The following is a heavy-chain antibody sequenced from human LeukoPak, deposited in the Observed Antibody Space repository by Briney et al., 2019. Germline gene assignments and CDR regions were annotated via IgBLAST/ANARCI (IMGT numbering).Heavy chain of an antibody. J-gene: IGHJ4*02. CDR2: IYYSGST. CDR3: VRDSYYYDSSGFSYYFDY. CDR1: GGSISTYY. V-gene: IGHV4-59*01. D-gene: IGHD3-22*01. Sequence: PSETLSLTCTVSGGSISTYYWSWIRQPPGKGLEWIGYIYYSGSTNYNPSLKSRVTISVDTSKNQFYLKLSSVTAADTAVYYCVRDSYYYDSSGFSYYFDYWVQGTLVTVSS.